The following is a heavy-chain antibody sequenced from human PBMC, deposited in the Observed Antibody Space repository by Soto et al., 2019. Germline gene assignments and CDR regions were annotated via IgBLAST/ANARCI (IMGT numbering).Heavy chain of an antibody. V-gene: IGHV4-39*01. CDR1: GGSISSSSCH. CDR3: AIHGITGSNYDPFDI. J-gene: IGHJ3*02. CDR2: IKYSGTT. D-gene: IGHD1-26*01. Sequence: SETLSLTCTVSGGSISSSSCHWGCIRQPPGKVLEWIASIKYSGTTFYNPSLKSRVTLSVDTSKNQFALKLSSVTAAETAVYYCAIHGITGSNYDPFDIWGQGTMVT.